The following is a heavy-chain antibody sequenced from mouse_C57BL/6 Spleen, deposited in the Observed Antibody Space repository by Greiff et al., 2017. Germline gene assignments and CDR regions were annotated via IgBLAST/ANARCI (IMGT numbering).Heavy chain of an antibody. V-gene: IGHV2-2*01. D-gene: IGHD2-4*01. Sequence: QVQLQQSGPGLVQPSQCLSISCTASGFSLTSSGVHWVRQSPGKGLEWLGGIWSGGSTDYNAAFISRLSISKDNSKSQVFFKMNRLQADDTAIYYCARIYYDYDGAFAYWGQGTLVTVSA. J-gene: IGHJ3*01. CDR1: GFSLTSSG. CDR2: IWSGGST. CDR3: ARIYYDYDGAFAY.